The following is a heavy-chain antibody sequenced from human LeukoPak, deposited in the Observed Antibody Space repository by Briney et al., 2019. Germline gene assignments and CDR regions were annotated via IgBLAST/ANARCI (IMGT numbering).Heavy chain of an antibody. V-gene: IGHV1-24*01. Sequence: ASVKVYCKVSGYTLTELSMHWVRQAPGKGLEWMGGFDPEDGETIYAQKFQGRVTMTEDTSTDTAYMELSSLRSEDTAVYYCATVMSGSYANSPFDYWGQGTLVTVSS. CDR2: FDPEDGET. CDR3: ATVMSGSYANSPFDY. CDR1: GYTLTELS. D-gene: IGHD1-26*01. J-gene: IGHJ4*02.